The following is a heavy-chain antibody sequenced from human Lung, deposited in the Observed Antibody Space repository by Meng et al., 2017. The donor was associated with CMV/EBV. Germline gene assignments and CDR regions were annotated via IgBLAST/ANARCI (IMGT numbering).Heavy chain of an antibody. D-gene: IGHD6-19*01. CDR1: GFTLSNYR. CDR2: INSDGSNT. J-gene: IGHJ4*02. Sequence: GGSLRLSCAASGFTLSNYRMHWVRQPPGKGLVWVSRINSDGSNTTYADFVKGRFTISRDNAKNTLYVQMNSLTVEDTAVYYCAREKAGTRHFDYWGQGTLVTFSS. V-gene: IGHV3-74*03. CDR3: AREKAGTRHFDY.